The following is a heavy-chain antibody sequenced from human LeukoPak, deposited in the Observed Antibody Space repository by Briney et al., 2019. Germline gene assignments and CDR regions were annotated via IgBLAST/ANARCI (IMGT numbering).Heavy chain of an antibody. CDR2: INPNSGGT. Sequence: ASVKVSCKASGYTFTGYYMHWVRQAPGQELEWMGWINPNSGGTNYAQKFQGRVTMTRDTSISTAYMELSRLRSDDTAVYYCARAPRGFCSGGSCFDFWGQGTLVTVSS. V-gene: IGHV1-2*02. J-gene: IGHJ4*02. D-gene: IGHD2-15*01. CDR1: GYTFTGYY. CDR3: ARAPRGFCSGGSCFDF.